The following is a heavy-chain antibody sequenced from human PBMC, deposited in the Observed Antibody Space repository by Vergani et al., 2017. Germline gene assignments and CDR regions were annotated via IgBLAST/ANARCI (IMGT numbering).Heavy chain of an antibody. J-gene: IGHJ5*02. CDR1: GFTFSSYA. D-gene: IGHD3-22*01. CDR3: AKNPGYYYDSRWRFDP. CDR2: ISGSGGST. V-gene: IGHV3-23*04. Sequence: EVQLVESGGGLVQPGGSLRLSCAASGFTFSSYAMSWVRQAPGKGLEWVSAISGSGGSTYYADSVKGRFTISRDNSKNTLYLQMNSLRAEDTAVYYCAKNPGYYYDSRWRFDPWGQGTLVTVSS.